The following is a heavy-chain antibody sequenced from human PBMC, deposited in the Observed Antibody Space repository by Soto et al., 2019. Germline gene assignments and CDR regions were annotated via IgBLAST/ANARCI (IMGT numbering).Heavy chain of an antibody. Sequence: PSETLSLTCAVSGDSISSGYYWAWIRQPPGKGLEWSGSIYHSGTTYYNPSLNSRVTMSVDTSKSQFSLKLSSVTAADTAVYYCATYYDSSGPTFDYWGQGALVTVSS. CDR2: IYHSGTT. CDR3: ATYYDSSGPTFDY. CDR1: GDSISSGYY. D-gene: IGHD3-22*01. V-gene: IGHV4-38-2*01. J-gene: IGHJ4*02.